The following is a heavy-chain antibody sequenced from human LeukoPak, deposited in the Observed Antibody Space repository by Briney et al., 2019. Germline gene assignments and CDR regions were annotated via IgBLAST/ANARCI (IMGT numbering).Heavy chain of an antibody. J-gene: IGHJ4*01. CDR3: AKLGDYFGSGRFSFFDY. Sequence: PGGSLRLSCAASGFTFGDHYMDWVRQAPGKGLEWVSSISGSAEITDYADSVKGRFAVSRDNSKSTLYLQLNSLRAEDTAKYYCAKLGDYFGSGRFSFFDYWGHGTLVTVSS. V-gene: IGHV3-23*01. D-gene: IGHD3-10*01. CDR2: ISGSAEIT. CDR1: GFTFGDHY.